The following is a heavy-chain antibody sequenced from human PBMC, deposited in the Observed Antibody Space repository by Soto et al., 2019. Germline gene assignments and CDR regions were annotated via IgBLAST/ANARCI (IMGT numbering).Heavy chain of an antibody. V-gene: IGHV3-11*01. CDR2: ISSSGTTK. Sequence: QVQLVESGGGLVKPGGSLMLSCGVSGFTFSDYYMSWIRQAPGKGLEWVSYISSSGTTKYHADSVKGRFIISRDDAKNSLFLQMNSLSPDDTAVYYCARGDIRGGDDFDYWGQGTLVTVSS. D-gene: IGHD2-21*02. CDR1: GFTFSDYY. J-gene: IGHJ4*02. CDR3: ARGDIRGGDDFDY.